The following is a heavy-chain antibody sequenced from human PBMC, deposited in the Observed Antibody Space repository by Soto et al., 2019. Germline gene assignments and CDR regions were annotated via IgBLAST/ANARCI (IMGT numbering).Heavy chain of an antibody. Sequence: ASVKVSCKASGYTFTSYAMHWVRQAPGQRLEWMGWINAGNGNTKYSQKFQGRVTITRDTSASTAYMELSSLRSEDTAVYYCASRDYGDYGGFLDYYYGMDVWRQGTTVTVSS. CDR3: ASRDYGDYGGFLDYYYGMDV. CDR2: INAGNGNT. J-gene: IGHJ6*02. V-gene: IGHV1-3*01. D-gene: IGHD4-17*01. CDR1: GYTFTSYA.